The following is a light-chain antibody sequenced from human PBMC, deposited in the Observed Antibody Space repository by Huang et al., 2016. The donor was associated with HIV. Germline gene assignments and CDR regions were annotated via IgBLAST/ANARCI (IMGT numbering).Light chain of an antibody. J-gene: IGKJ3*01. CDR3: MQGTHWPPFT. CDR2: NVS. Sequence: DVVLTQSPLSLPVTLGQPASISCLSSQSLVHSDGRTYLSWFHQRPGQSPRRLIYNVSNRDSGGPDRFSGSGSGTDFTLKISRVEDEDVGIYYCMQGTHWPPFTFGPGTKVDIK. V-gene: IGKV2-30*02. CDR1: QSLVHSDGRTY.